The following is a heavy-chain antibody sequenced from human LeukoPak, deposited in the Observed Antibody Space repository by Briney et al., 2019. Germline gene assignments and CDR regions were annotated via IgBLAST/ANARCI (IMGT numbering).Heavy chain of an antibody. CDR1: GYTFTGYY. Sequence: ASVKVSCKASGYTFTGYYMHWVRQAPGQGLEWMGRINPNSGGTNYAQKFQGRVTMTRDTSISTAYMELSRLRSDDTAVYYCARWPLTSGYYYYYYYYMDVWGKGTTVTVPS. CDR3: ARWPLTSGYYYYYYYYMDV. D-gene: IGHD3-22*01. J-gene: IGHJ6*03. CDR2: INPNSGGT. V-gene: IGHV1-2*06.